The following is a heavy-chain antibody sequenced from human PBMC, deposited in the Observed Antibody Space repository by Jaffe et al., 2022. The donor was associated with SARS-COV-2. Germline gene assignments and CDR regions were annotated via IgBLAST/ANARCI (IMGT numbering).Heavy chain of an antibody. J-gene: IGHJ6*02. D-gene: IGHD3-22*01. Sequence: QVQLVQSGAEVKKPGSSVKVSCKASGGTFSSYTISWVRQAPGQGLEWMGRIIPILGIANYAQKFQGRVTITADKSTSTAYMELSSLRSEDTAVYYCASEAEEKYYYDSSGYYSGSRNYYYGMDVWGQGTTVTVSS. V-gene: IGHV1-69*02. CDR1: GGTFSSYT. CDR3: ASEAEEKYYYDSSGYYSGSRNYYYGMDV. CDR2: IIPILGIA.